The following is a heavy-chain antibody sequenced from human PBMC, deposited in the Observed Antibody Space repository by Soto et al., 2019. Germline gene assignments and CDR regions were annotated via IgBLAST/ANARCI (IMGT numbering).Heavy chain of an antibody. CDR3: ARGTWNYIYGLEG. V-gene: IGHV3-7*01. CDR2: IKPDGSEQ. J-gene: IGHJ6*02. CDR1: EFTLDKYY. D-gene: IGHD1-7*01. Sequence: QPGCYPSLSCAASEFTLDKYYMTWVRQAPGKGPEWVANIKPDGSEQYYVDSVKGRFTISRDNANNSLYLQMNSLRAEDTAVYFYARGTWNYIYGLEGWGQGTRV.